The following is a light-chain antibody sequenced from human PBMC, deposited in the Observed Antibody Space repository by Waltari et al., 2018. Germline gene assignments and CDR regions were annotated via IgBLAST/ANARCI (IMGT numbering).Light chain of an antibody. J-gene: IGLJ2*01. CDR1: SIDVGDYNF. V-gene: IGLV2-14*03. CDR2: DVS. CDR3: SSFTGSSFVL. Sequence: SALTQPASVSGSPGQPITLSCTGTSIDVGDYNFVSWYQHHPGKAPKLIIYDVSDRPSGVSNRFSGSKSGNTASLTISGLQAEDEAMYYCSSFTGSSFVLFGGGTMLTVL.